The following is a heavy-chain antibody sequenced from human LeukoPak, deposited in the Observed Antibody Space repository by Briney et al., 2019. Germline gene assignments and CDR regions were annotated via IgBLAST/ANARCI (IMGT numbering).Heavy chain of an antibody. J-gene: IGHJ6*03. V-gene: IGHV3-21*01. CDR2: ISSSSSYI. Sequence: GGSLRLSCAASGFTFSSYSMNWVRQAPGKGLEWVSSISSSSSYIYYADSVKGRFTISRDNAKNSLYLQMNSLRAEDTAVYYCARVTPRGRDGYSRLYYMDVWGKGTTVTVSS. CDR1: GFTFSSYS. D-gene: IGHD5-24*01. CDR3: ARVTPRGRDGYSRLYYMDV.